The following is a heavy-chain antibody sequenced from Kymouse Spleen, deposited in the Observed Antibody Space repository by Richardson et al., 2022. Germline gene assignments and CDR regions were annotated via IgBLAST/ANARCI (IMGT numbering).Heavy chain of an antibody. V-gene: IGHV3-9*01. Sequence: EVQLVESGGGLVQPGRSLRLSCAASGFTFDDYAMHWVRQAPGKGLEWVSGISWNSGSIGYADSVKGRFTISRDNAKNSLYLQMNSLRAEDTALYYCAKDINIVLMVYALTGSTPGAREPWSPSPQ. CDR3: AKDINIVLMVYALTGSTP. D-gene: IGHD2-8*01. CDR1: GFTFDDYA. CDR2: ISWNSGSI. J-gene: IGHJ5*02.